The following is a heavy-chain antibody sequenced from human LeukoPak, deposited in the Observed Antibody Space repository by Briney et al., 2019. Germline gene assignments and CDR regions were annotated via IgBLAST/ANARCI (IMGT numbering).Heavy chain of an antibody. CDR3: ARGRKDYYDSSGYPGDGDY. CDR1: GGSFSGYY. V-gene: IGHV4-34*01. J-gene: IGHJ4*02. Sequence: KPSETLSLTCAVYGGSFSGYYWSWIRQPPGKGLEWIGEINHSGSTNYNPSLKSRVTISVDTSKNQFSLKLSSVTAADTAVYYCARGRKDYYDSSGYPGDGDYRGQGTLVTVSS. D-gene: IGHD3-22*01. CDR2: INHSGST.